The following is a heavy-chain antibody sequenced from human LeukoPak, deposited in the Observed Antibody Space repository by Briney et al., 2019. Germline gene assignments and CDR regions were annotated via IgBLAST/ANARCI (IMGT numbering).Heavy chain of an antibody. V-gene: IGHV4-34*01. CDR1: GGSFSGYY. Sequence: PSETLSLTCAVYGGSFSGYYWSWIRQPPGKGLEWIGEINHSGSTNHNPSLKSRVTISVDTSKNQFSLKLSSVTAADTAVYYCARHGYYDFWSGGAPSWFDPWGQGTLVTVSS. CDR3: ARHGYYDFWSGGAPSWFDP. CDR2: INHSGST. D-gene: IGHD3-3*01. J-gene: IGHJ5*02.